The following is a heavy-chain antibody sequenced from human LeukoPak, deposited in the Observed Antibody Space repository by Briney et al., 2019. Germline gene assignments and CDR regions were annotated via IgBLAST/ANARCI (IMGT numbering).Heavy chain of an antibody. V-gene: IGHV3-30*02. CDR3: AKEGAARFLMDV. CDR2: IRYDGSNK. J-gene: IGHJ6*03. CDR1: GFTFSSYG. D-gene: IGHD6-6*01. Sequence: GGSLRLSCAASGFTFSSYGMHWVRQAPGKGLEWVAFIRYDGSNKYYADSVKGRFTISRDNSKNTLYLQMNSLRAEDTAVYYCAKEGAARFLMDVWGKGTTVTVSS.